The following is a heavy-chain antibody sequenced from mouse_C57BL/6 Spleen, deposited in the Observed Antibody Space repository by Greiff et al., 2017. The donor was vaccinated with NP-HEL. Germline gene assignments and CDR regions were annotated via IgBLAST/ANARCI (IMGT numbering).Heavy chain of an antibody. CDR2: IYPGDGDT. J-gene: IGHJ3*01. V-gene: IGHV1-82*01. D-gene: IGHD2-4*01. CDR1: GYAFSSSW. CDR3: AREGSTMIRRGFAY. Sequence: QVHVKQSGPELVKPGASVKISCKASGYAFSSSWMNWVKQRPGKGLEWIGRIYPGDGDTNYNGKFKGKATLTADKSSSTAYMQLSSLTSEDSAVYFCAREGSTMIRRGFAYWGQGTLVTVSA.